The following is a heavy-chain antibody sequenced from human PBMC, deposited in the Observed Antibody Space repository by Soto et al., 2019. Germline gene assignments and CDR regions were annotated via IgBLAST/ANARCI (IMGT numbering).Heavy chain of an antibody. D-gene: IGHD2-2*01. CDR3: AREGIVVVPAEYYYMDV. CDR2: INWNGGSK. V-gene: IGHV3-20*01. Sequence: GGSLRLSCAASGFTFDDYGMSWVRQAPGRGLEWVSGINWNGGSKGYADSVKGRFTISRDNAKNSLYLQMNRLRAEDTALYDWAREGIVVVPAEYYYMDVWGKGTTVTVSS. CDR1: GFTFDDYG. J-gene: IGHJ6*03.